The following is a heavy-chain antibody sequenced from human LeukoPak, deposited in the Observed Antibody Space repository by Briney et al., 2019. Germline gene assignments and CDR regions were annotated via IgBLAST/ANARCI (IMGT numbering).Heavy chain of an antibody. CDR3: ASRGYCSSTSCYAFDY. D-gene: IGHD2-2*01. CDR2: ISHSGST. J-gene: IGHJ4*02. Sequence: SETLSLTCAVYGGSFSGYYWSWIRQPPGKGLEWIGEISHSGSTNYNPSLKSRVTISVDTSKNQFSLKLSSVTAADTAVYYCASRGYCSSTSCYAFDYWGQGTLVTVSS. V-gene: IGHV4-34*01. CDR1: GGSFSGYY.